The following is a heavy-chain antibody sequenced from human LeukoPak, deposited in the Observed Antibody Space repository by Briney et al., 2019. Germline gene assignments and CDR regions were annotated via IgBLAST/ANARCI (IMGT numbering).Heavy chain of an antibody. D-gene: IGHD6-6*01. CDR3: ARDRQHDAFDI. CDR1: GFTFSSYW. Sequence: GGSLRLSCAASGFTFSSYWMHWARQAPGKGLVWVSRINSDGSSTSYADSVKGRFTISRDNAKNTLYLQMNSLRAEDTAVYYCARDRQHDAFDIWGQGTMVTVSS. V-gene: IGHV3-74*01. CDR2: INSDGSST. J-gene: IGHJ3*02.